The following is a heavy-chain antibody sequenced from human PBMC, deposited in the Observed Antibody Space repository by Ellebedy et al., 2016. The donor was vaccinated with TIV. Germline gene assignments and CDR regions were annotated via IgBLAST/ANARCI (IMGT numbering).Heavy chain of an antibody. CDR3: ARHTQTSSWYGPNDF. Sequence: GESLKISCKGSGYKFPYSWIGWVRQMPGKGLEWMGVIYPEGSDIRYSPSVQGQVAISADKSSSTAYLHWSSLKASDTAIYYCARHTQTSSWYGPNDFWGQGTLVTVSS. CDR1: GYKFPYSW. CDR2: IYPEGSDI. V-gene: IGHV5-51*01. J-gene: IGHJ4*02. D-gene: IGHD6-13*01.